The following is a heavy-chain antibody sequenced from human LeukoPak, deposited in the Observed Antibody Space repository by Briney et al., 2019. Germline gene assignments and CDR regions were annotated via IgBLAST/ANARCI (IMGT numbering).Heavy chain of an antibody. CDR2: INSDGSST. J-gene: IGHJ4*02. V-gene: IGHV3-74*01. CDR1: GFTFSSYA. D-gene: IGHD1-26*01. Sequence: GGSLRLSCAASGFTFSSYAMNWVRQAPGKGRVWVSRINSDGSSTSYADSVKGRFTISRDNAKNTLYLQMNSLRAEDTAVYYCARSTPRELLYFDYWGQGTLVTVSS. CDR3: ARSTPRELLYFDY.